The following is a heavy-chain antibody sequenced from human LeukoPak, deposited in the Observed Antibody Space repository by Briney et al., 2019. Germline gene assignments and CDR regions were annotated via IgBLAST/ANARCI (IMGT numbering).Heavy chain of an antibody. CDR1: GFTFSNFA. CDR3: ARDSTNNY. CDR2: IVGSSST. D-gene: IGHD2-8*01. Sequence: PGGSLRLSCAASGFTFSNFAMTWVRQAPGKGLEWVSSIVGSSSTYYADSLKGRFTISRDNAKNSLYLQMNSLRAEDTAVYYCARDSTNNYWGQGTLVTVSS. V-gene: IGHV3-21*01. J-gene: IGHJ4*02.